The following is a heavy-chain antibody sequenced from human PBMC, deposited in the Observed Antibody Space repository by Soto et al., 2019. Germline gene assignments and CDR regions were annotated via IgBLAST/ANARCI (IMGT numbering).Heavy chain of an antibody. CDR3: ARDSFGQCPVSDAFDI. V-gene: IGHV1-69*12. CDR2: IIPIFGTA. J-gene: IGHJ3*02. Sequence: QVQLVKSGAEVKKPGSSVKVSCKASGGTFSNYAISWVLQAPGQGIKWMGGIIPIFGTANYAQKFQGRVTITADESTSTAYMELSSLRSEDTAVYYCARDSFGQCPVSDAFDIWGQGTMVTVSS. CDR1: GGTFSNYA. D-gene: IGHD3-10*01.